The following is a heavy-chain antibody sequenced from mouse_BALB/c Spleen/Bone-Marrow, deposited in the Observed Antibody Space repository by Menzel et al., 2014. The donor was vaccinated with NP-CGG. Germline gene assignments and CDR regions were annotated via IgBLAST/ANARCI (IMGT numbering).Heavy chain of an antibody. J-gene: IGHJ2*01. CDR1: GYAISSYW. V-gene: IGHV1-80*01. CDR2: IYPGDGDT. D-gene: IGHD2-3*01. CDR3: ARGRGWYLDY. Sequence: VQLQQSGAELVRPGSSVKISCKASGYAISSYWMNWVKQRPGQGLEWIGQIYPGDGDTNYNGKFKGKATLTADKSSSTAYMQISSLTSEDSAVYFCARGRGWYLDYWGQGPTLTVSS.